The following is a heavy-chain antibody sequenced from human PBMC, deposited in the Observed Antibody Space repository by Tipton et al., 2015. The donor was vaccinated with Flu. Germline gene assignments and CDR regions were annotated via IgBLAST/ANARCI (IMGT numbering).Heavy chain of an antibody. J-gene: IGHJ6*02. D-gene: IGHD2-2*01. CDR3: VKNLDRSTSRDDYFYYGMDV. CDR2: MSYDGSNK. V-gene: IGHV3-30*18. CDR1: GFTFGSYG. Sequence: RSLRLSCDASGFTFGSYGMHWVRQAPGKGLVRVASMSYDGSNKYYGDSVRGRFTISRDNSKKTLSLQMNSLRPEDTAVYYCVKNLDRSTSRDDYFYYGMDVWGQGTTVTVSS.